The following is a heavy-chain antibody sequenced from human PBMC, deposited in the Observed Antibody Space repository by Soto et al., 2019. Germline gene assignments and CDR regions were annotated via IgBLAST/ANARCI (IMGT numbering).Heavy chain of an antibody. CDR2: IIPILGIA. Sequence: QVQLVQSGAEVKKPGSSVKVSCKASGGTFSSYTISWVRQAPGQGLEWMGRIIPILGIANYAQKFQGRVTITADQSTSTAYMKLSSLRSEDTAVYYCARDPVVVGQYYYGMDVWGQGTTVTVSS. J-gene: IGHJ6*02. CDR1: GGTFSSYT. CDR3: ARDPVVVGQYYYGMDV. V-gene: IGHV1-69*08. D-gene: IGHD2-15*01.